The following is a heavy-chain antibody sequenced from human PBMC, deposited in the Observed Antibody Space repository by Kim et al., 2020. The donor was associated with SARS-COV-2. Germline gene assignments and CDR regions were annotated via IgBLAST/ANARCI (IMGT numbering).Heavy chain of an antibody. D-gene: IGHD6-19*01. J-gene: IGHJ6*02. CDR1: GGTFSSYA. CDR3: VRDIGWEGGIGYYYGMDV. V-gene: IGHV1-69*13. Sequence: SVKVSCKASGGTFSSYAISWVRQAPGQGREWMGGIIPIFGTSNYAQKFQGRVTITADESTSTAYMELSSLRSEDTAVYYCVRDIGWEGGIGYYYGMDVWGQGTTVTVSS. CDR2: IIPIFGTS.